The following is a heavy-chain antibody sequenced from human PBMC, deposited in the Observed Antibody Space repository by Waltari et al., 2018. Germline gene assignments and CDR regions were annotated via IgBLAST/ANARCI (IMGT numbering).Heavy chain of an antibody. CDR1: GYTFTSYA. CDR2: INAGNGNT. Sequence: QVQLVQSGAEVKKPGASVKVSCKASGYTFTSYAMHWVRQAPGQRLEWMGWINAGNGNTKYSQKFQGRVTITRDTSASTAYMELSSLRSEDTAVYYCARGGSITGTTHYYYGMDVWGQGTTVTVSS. D-gene: IGHD1-7*01. J-gene: IGHJ6*02. V-gene: IGHV1-3*01. CDR3: ARGGSITGTTHYYYGMDV.